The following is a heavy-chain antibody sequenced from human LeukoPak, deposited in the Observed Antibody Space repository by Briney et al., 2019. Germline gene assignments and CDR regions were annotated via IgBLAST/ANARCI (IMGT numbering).Heavy chain of an antibody. J-gene: IGHJ6*03. Sequence: SETLSLTCTVSGGSISSYYWSWIRQPPGPGLEWIGYIYYSGSTSYNPSLKSRVTISVDTSKKQFSLKLSSVTAADTAVYYCARDQGYSSSWYYYYMDVWGKGTTVTVSS. D-gene: IGHD6-13*01. CDR1: GGSISSYY. CDR2: IYYSGST. V-gene: IGHV4-59*12. CDR3: ARDQGYSSSWYYYYMDV.